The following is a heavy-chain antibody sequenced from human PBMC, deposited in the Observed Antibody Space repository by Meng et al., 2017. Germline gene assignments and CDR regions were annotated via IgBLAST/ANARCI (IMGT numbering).Heavy chain of an antibody. Sequence: QGQVVQSVSELRKPGASVKVSCKASGYTLTSYAINWLRQAPGQGLQWMGWIDTKTGNPTYVPGFTGRLVFSLDTSVSTAYLQISGLKADDTAVYYCTRDGYSDCSRTSCFDSWGQGTLVTVSS. D-gene: IGHD2-2*01. CDR1: GYTLTSYA. V-gene: IGHV7-4-1*02. J-gene: IGHJ4*02. CDR3: TRDGYSDCSRTSCFDS. CDR2: IDTKTGNP.